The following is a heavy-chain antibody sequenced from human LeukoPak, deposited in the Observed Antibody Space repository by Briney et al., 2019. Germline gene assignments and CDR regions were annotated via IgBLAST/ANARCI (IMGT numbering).Heavy chain of an antibody. CDR1: GFTFDDYA. CDR2: ISWNSGSI. CDR3: AKMSYRGVFDY. D-gene: IGHD3-16*02. V-gene: IGHV3-9*01. Sequence: PGGSLRLSCAASGFTFDDYAMHWVRQAPGKGLEWVSGISWNSGSIGYADSVKGQFTISRDNAKNSLYLQMNSLRAEDTALYYCAKMSYRGVFDYWGQGTLVTVSS. J-gene: IGHJ4*02.